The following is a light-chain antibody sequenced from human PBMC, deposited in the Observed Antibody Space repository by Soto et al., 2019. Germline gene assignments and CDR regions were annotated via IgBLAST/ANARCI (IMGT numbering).Light chain of an antibody. J-gene: IGKJ5*01. CDR2: DAS. CDR1: QSVSSSY. V-gene: IGKV3D-20*01. CDR3: QQYGSSPRIT. Sequence: EIVLTHSPATLSFSPGERATLSCGAGQSVSSSYLAWYQQKPGLAPRLLIYDASSRATGIPDRFSGSGSGTDFTLTISRLEPEDIAVYYCQQYGSSPRITFGQGTRLEIK.